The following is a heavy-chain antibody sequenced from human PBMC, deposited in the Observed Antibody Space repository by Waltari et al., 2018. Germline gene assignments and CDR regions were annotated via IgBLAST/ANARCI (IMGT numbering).Heavy chain of an antibody. J-gene: IGHJ4*02. D-gene: IGHD2-2*01. V-gene: IGHV4-61*03. CDR1: GDSVTNGHYY. CDR3: ARWAGYCSRASCHLYFDY. CDR2: IYDSGSA. Sequence: QLQLQESGPGLVKPSDTLSLTCLVSGDSVTNGHYYCIWIRQPPGKGLEWIGYIYDSGSADYTPSLKSRLTMSVDTSKNHFSLRLRSVTAADTAVYYCARWAGYCSRASCHLYFDYWGQGTLVTVSA.